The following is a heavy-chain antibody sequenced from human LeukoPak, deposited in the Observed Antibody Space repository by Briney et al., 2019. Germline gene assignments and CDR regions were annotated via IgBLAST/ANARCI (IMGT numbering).Heavy chain of an antibody. CDR3: ARGPFVVVMTVRDWWFDP. CDR2: INAGNGNT. J-gene: IGHJ5*02. D-gene: IGHD3-22*01. CDR1: GYTFTSYA. V-gene: IGHV1-3*01. Sequence: ASVKVSCKASGYTFTSYAMHWARQAPGQRLEWMGWINAGNGNTKYSQKFQGRVTITRDKSTSTAYMELSSLRSEDTAVYYCARGPFVVVMTVRDWWFDPWGQGTLVTVSS.